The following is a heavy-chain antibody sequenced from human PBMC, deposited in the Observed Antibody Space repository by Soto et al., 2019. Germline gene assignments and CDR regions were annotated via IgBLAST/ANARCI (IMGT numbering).Heavy chain of an antibody. J-gene: IGHJ4*02. CDR2: IYPGGSDT. D-gene: IGHD3-10*01. V-gene: IGHV5-51*01. CDR3: ARGALAYYGSGKYFDY. CDR1: GYSFTSYW. Sequence: GESLKISCKGSGYSFTSYWIGWVRQMPGKGLEWMGIIYPGGSDTRYSPSFQGQVTISADKSISTAYLQWSSLKASDTAMYYCARGALAYYGSGKYFDYWGQGTLVTVSS.